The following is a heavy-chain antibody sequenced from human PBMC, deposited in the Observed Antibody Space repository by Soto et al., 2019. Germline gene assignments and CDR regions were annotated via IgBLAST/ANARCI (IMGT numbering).Heavy chain of an antibody. CDR3: AREIVTAGGNNYFDP. CDR1: GGTVASSHW. Sequence: SETLSLTCGVSGGTVASSHWWSWVRQSPGRGLEWIGNVYHTGDTNSNPSLQSRVTFSVDKSNNQFSLRLTSVTAADTAVYFCAREIVTAGGNNYFDPWGPGTLVTVSS. CDR2: VYHTGDT. J-gene: IGHJ5*02. V-gene: IGHV4-4*02. D-gene: IGHD2-21*02.